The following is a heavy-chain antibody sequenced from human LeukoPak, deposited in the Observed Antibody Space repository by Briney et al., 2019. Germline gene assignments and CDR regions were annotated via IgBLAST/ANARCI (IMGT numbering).Heavy chain of an antibody. V-gene: IGHV1-18*01. CDR3: AREGGFGYDFTGFEY. D-gene: IGHD5-12*01. CDR2: ISAYNGDT. CDR1: GYTFITYG. J-gene: IGHJ4*02. Sequence: GASVKVSCKASGYTFITYGINWVRQAPGQGLEWMGWISAYNGDTKYALSLQGRLTMTTDTSTRTAYMELGSLGSDDTAVYYCAREGGFGYDFTGFEYWGQGTLVTVSS.